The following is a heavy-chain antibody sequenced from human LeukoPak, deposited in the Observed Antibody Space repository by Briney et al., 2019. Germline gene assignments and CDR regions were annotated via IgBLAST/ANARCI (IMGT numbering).Heavy chain of an antibody. CDR2: IKPDSDAT. CDR1: GYVFASHW. D-gene: IGHD2-2*01. V-gene: IGHV1-2*02. J-gene: IGHJ4*02. CDR3: AKDDPHQRFGN. Sequence: GASVKVSCKASGYVFASHWLHWVRQAPGQGLEWVGYIKPDSDATDLAQRFQDRVTLTRDTSISTAYLELNGLTADDTAVYFCAKDDPHQRFGNWGQGTLVTVSS.